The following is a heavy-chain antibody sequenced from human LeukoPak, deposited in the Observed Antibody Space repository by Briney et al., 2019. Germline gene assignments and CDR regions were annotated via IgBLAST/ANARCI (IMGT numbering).Heavy chain of an antibody. D-gene: IGHD3-22*01. CDR1: GGSIYISNYF. CDR2: ISYSAST. V-gene: IGHV4-39*07. CDR3: ARASSDYSLSWFDP. J-gene: IGHJ5*02. Sequence: SETLSLTCTVSGGSIYISNYFWAWIRQPPGKGLEWIGTISYSASTYYNPSLKSRVTISADTSKTQFSLKLSSVTAADTAVCYCARASSDYSLSWFDPWGQGTLVTVSS.